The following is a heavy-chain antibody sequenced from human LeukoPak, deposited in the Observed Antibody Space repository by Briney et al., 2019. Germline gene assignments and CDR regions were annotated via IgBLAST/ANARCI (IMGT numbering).Heavy chain of an antibody. J-gene: IGHJ3*02. CDR2: ISAYNGNT. V-gene: IGHV1-18*03. CDR3: ATTTYYYDSSGYLDAFDI. D-gene: IGHD3-22*01. CDR1: GYTFTSYG. Sequence: GESLKVSCKASGYTFTSYGISWVRQAPGQGLEWMGWISAYNGNTNYAQKLQGRVTMTTDTSTSTAYMELRSLRSDDMAVYYCATTTYYYDSSGYLDAFDIWGQGTMVTVSS.